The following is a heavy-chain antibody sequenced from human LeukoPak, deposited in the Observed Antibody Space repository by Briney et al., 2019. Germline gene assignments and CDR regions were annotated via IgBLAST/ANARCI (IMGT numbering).Heavy chain of an antibody. CDR1: GGSISSGSYY. CDR3: ARGGNYDILTGYYINWFDP. D-gene: IGHD3-9*01. CDR2: IYTSGST. V-gene: IGHV4-61*02. Sequence: SETLSLTCTVSGGSISSGSYYWSWIRQPAGKGLEWIGRIYTSGSTDYNPSLKSRVTISVDTSKNQFSLKLSSVTAADTAVYYCARGGNYDILTGYYINWFDPWGQGTLVTVSS. J-gene: IGHJ5*02.